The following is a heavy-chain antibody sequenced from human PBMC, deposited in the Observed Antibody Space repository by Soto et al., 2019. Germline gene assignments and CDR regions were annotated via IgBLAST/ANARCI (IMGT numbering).Heavy chain of an antibody. D-gene: IGHD3-3*01. CDR2: ISAYNGNT. CDR3: ARDDAWSGPRRWFDP. J-gene: IGHJ5*02. V-gene: IGHV1-18*01. CDR1: GYTFTSYG. Sequence: ASVKVSCKASGYTFTSYGISCVRQAPGQGLEWMGWISAYNGNTNYAQKLQGRVTMTTDTSTSTAYMELRSLRSDDTAVYYCARDDAWSGPRRWFDPWGQGTLVTVSS.